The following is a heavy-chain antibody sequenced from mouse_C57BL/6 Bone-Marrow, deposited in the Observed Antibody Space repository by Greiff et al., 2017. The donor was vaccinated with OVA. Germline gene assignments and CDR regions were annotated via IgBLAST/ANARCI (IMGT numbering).Heavy chain of an antibody. CDR3: ARRLRRLEYFDV. D-gene: IGHD2-2*01. Sequence: EVKLQESGPGLVKPSQSLSLTCSVTGYSITSGYYWNWIRQFPGNKLEWMGYISYDGSNNYNPSLKNRISITRDTSKNQFFLKLNSVTTEDTATYYCARRLRRLEYFDVWGTGTTVTVSS. CDR1: GYSITSGYY. V-gene: IGHV3-6*01. CDR2: ISYDGSN. J-gene: IGHJ1*03.